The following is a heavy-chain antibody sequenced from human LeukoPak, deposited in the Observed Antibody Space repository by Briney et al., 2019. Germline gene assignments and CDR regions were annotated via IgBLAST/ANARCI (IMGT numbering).Heavy chain of an antibody. Sequence: PGASLRLSCAASEAAFSGYGMSWVRQAPGKGLEWVSVISGSGAVTYYADSVKGRFTISRDNSKNTVYLQMNSLRAEDTAVYYCAKGSPACYNGMDVWGQGTTVTVSS. V-gene: IGHV3-23*01. D-gene: IGHD2-2*02. J-gene: IGHJ6*02. CDR2: ISGSGAVT. CDR1: EAAFSGYG. CDR3: AKGSPACYNGMDV.